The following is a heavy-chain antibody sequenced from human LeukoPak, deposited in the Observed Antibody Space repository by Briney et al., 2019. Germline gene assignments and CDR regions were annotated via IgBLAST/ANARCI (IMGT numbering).Heavy chain of an antibody. Sequence: PGGSLRLSCAASGFTFSSYGMHWVRQAPGKGLEWVAVISYDGSNKYYADSVKGRFTISRDNSKNTLYLQMNSLRAEHTAVYYCAKPGVYDSSGYYPGWGQGTLVTVSS. V-gene: IGHV3-30*18. J-gene: IGHJ4*02. CDR2: ISYDGSNK. CDR3: AKPGVYDSSGYYPG. D-gene: IGHD3-22*01. CDR1: GFTFSSYG.